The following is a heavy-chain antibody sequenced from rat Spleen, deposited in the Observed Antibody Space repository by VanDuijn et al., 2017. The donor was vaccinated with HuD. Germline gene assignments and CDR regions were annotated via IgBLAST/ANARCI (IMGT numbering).Heavy chain of an antibody. J-gene: IGHJ4*01. CDR2: ISYDGSST. CDR3: ARHSDYGLMDA. D-gene: IGHD1-11*01. CDR1: GFTFSDYN. Sequence: EVQLVESGGGLVQPGRSLKLSCAASGFTFSDYNLAWVRQAPKQGLAWVATISYDGSSTYYRDSVKGRFTISRDNAKSTLYLQMDSLRSDDTATYYCARHSDYGLMDAWGQGASVTVSS. V-gene: IGHV5-7*01.